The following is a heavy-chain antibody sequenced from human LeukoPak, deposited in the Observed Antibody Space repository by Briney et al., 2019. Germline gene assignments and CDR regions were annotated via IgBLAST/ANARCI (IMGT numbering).Heavy chain of an antibody. CDR2: IYYSGST. D-gene: IGHD4-17*01. J-gene: IGHJ6*02. V-gene: IGHV4-39*01. Sequence: PSETLSLTCTVSGGSISSSSYYWGWIRQPPGKGLDWIGSIYYSGSTYYNPSLKSRVTISVDTSKNQFSLKLSSVTAADTAVYYCARHGGGDYAYYYYGMDVWGQGTTVTVSS. CDR3: ARHGGGDYAYYYYGMDV. CDR1: GGSISSSSYY.